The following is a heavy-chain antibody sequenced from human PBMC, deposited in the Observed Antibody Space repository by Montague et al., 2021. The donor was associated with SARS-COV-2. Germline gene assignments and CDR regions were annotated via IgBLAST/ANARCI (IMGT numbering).Heavy chain of an antibody. CDR3: GLGRGFAVGNHYYYSYGLDV. J-gene: IGHJ6*02. V-gene: IGHV4-39*07. CDR1: GGSIRSSSHF. CDR2: ISYSGST. D-gene: IGHD3-10*01. Sequence: SETLSLTCTVSGGSIRSSSHFWGWFRQPPGQRLVWIGTISYSGSTYYSLSLKSRVIISADTSKNQFSLNLRSVTAADTAVYFCGLGRGFAVGNHYYYSYGLDVWGQGTTVTVSS.